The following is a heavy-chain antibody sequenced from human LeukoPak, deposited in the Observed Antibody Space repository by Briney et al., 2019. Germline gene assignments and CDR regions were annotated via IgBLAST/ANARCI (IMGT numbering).Heavy chain of an antibody. D-gene: IGHD6-13*01. CDR2: IYPGDSDT. J-gene: IGHJ4*02. V-gene: IGHV5-51*01. CDR1: GYSFSSNW. CDR3: ARHLRAYSSSWYFDY. Sequence: GESLKISCKGSGYSFSSNWIGWVRQMPGKGLEWMGIIYPGDSDTRYSPSFQGQVTISVDKSISTAYLQWSSLKASDTAMYYCARHLRAYSSSWYFDYWGQGTLVTVSS.